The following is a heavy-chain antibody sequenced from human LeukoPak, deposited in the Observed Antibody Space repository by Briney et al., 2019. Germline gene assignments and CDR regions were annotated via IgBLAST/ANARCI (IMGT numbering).Heavy chain of an antibody. CDR3: ARWSGGYGDAFDI. J-gene: IGHJ3*02. D-gene: IGHD5-12*01. CDR2: IIPILGIA. Sequence: GASVKVSCKASGGTFSSYAISWVRQAPGQGLEWMGRIIPILGIANYAQKFQGRVTITADKSTSTAYMELSSLRSEDTAVYYCARWSGGYGDAFDIWGKGTMVTVS. V-gene: IGHV1-69*04. CDR1: GGTFSSYA.